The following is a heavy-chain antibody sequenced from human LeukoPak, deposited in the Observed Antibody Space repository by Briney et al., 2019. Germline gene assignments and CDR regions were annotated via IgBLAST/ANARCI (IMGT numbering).Heavy chain of an antibody. J-gene: IGHJ4*02. CDR2: ISSNSGNT. Sequence: ASVKLSCKASGYTFTGYYMHWVRQAPGQGLEWMGWISSNSGNTGYAQKFQGRVTMTRNTSISTAYMELSSLRSEDTAVYYCARVVMRLGMATKRGYFDYWGQGTLVTVSS. V-gene: IGHV1-8*02. CDR3: ARVVMRLGMATKRGYFDY. CDR1: GYTFTGYY. D-gene: IGHD5-24*01.